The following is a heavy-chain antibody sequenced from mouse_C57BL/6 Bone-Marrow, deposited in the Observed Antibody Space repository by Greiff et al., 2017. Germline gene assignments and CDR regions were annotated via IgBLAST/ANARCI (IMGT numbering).Heavy chain of an antibody. D-gene: IGHD4-1*01. V-gene: IGHV1-26*01. J-gene: IGHJ4*01. Sequence: VQLQQSGPELVKPGASVKISCTASGYTFTDYYMTWVKQTHGKSLEWIGDINPNNGGTSYNQKFKGKATFTVDKSSSTAYMELRSLTSEDSAVYYCAREGTEYAMDYWGQGTSVTVSS. CDR1: GYTFTDYY. CDR2: INPNNGGT. CDR3: AREGTEYAMDY.